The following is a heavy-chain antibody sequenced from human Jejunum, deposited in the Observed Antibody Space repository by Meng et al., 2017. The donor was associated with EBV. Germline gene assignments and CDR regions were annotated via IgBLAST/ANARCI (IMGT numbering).Heavy chain of an antibody. CDR1: GYPFTDYY. CDR3: ARPISGYTYYFDY. J-gene: IGHJ4*02. Sequence: QVQLVQSGTEVKDFGASVQVSCKASGYPFTDYYLHGGRQAPGQGLEWMGRVNPNSGVTNYAEKFQGRVTMTRDTSISTSYMEVSRLTSDDTAVYYCARPISGYTYYFDYWGQGTLVTVSS. V-gene: IGHV1-2*06. CDR2: VNPNSGVT. D-gene: IGHD5-18*01.